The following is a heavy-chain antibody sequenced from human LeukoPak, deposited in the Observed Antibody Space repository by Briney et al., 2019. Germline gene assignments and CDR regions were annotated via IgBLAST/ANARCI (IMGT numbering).Heavy chain of an antibody. CDR2: IYYSGST. D-gene: IGHD6-13*01. CDR1: GGSISSYY. V-gene: IGHV4-59*01. Sequence: SETLSLTCTASGGSISSYYWSWIRQPPGKGLEWIGYIYYSGSTNYNPSLKSRVTISVDTSQNQFSLKLSSVTAADTAVYYCARRVAADNWFDPWGQGTLVTVSS. CDR3: ARRVAADNWFDP. J-gene: IGHJ5*02.